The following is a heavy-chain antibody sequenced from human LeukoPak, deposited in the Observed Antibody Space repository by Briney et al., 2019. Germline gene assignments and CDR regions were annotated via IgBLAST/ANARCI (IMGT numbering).Heavy chain of an antibody. CDR2: IYHSGST. J-gene: IGHJ4*02. CDR1: GYSISSGYY. V-gene: IGHV4-38-2*02. Sequence: SETLSLTCTVSGYSISSGYYWGWIRQPPGKGLEWIGSIYHSGSTYYNPSLKSRVTISVDTSKDQFSLKLSSVTAADTAVYYCATPSPQWFGELPSGFDYWGQGTLVTVSS. D-gene: IGHD3-10*01. CDR3: ATPSPQWFGELPSGFDY.